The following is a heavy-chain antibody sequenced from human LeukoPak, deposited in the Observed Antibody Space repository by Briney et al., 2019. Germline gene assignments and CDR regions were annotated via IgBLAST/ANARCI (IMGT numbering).Heavy chain of an antibody. CDR1: GFMFSSSG. CDR2: IWYDGRNK. Sequence: PGRSLRLSCAASGFMFSSSGMHWVRQAPGKGLEWVAVIWYDGRNKYSADSVKGRFTISRDNSKNTLYLQMNSLRAEDTAVYYCARDGGTSHFDYWGQGTLVTVSS. J-gene: IGHJ4*02. CDR3: ARDGGTSHFDY. V-gene: IGHV3-33*01. D-gene: IGHD4-23*01.